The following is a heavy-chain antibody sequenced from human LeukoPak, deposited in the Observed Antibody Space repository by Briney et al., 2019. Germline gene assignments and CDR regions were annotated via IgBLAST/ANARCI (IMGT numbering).Heavy chain of an antibody. CDR2: ISYDGSDK. J-gene: IGHJ4*02. CDR3: ARDIAYDSSGYYSPHFDY. CDR1: GFTFSSYA. V-gene: IGHV3-30-3*01. D-gene: IGHD3-22*01. Sequence: GGSLRLSCAASGFTFSSYAMHWVRQAPGKGLEWVAVISYDGSDKYYADSVKGRFTISRDSSKDTMYLQMNSLRAEDTAVYYCARDIAYDSSGYYSPHFDYWGQGTLVTVSS.